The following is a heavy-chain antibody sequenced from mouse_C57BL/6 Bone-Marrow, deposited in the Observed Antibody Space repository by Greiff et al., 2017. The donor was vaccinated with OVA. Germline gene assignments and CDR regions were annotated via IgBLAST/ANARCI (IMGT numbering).Heavy chain of an antibody. CDR3: ARSPSYYGSSYFDY. CDR2: INPSSGYT. CDR1: GYTFTSYT. Sequence: VHLVESGAELARPGASVKMSCKASGYTFTSYTMHWVKQRPGQGLEWIGYINPSSGYTKYNQKFKDKATLTADKSSSTAYMQLSSLTSEDSAVYYCARSPSYYGSSYFDYWGQGTTLTVSS. V-gene: IGHV1-4*01. J-gene: IGHJ2*01. D-gene: IGHD1-1*01.